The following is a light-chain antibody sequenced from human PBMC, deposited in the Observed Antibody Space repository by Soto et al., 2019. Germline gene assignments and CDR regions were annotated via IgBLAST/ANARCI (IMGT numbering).Light chain of an antibody. V-gene: IGKV1-5*01. Sequence: DSQWTQAPPFLSAXLGDRGSVXFRASQSVNSWLAWYQQRPGKAPKLLIYDASTLESGVPSRFSGSGSGTEFTLTISSLQPDDFATYYCHQYNRYHPFGGGTKVAIK. CDR1: QSVNSW. J-gene: IGKJ4*01. CDR3: HQYNRYHP. CDR2: DAS.